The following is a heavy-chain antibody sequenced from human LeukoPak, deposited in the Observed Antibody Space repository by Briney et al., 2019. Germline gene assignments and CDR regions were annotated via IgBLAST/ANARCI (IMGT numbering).Heavy chain of an antibody. Sequence: GGSLRLSCAASGFTFSSYAMSWVRQAPGKGLEWVSAISGSGGRTYYADSVKGRFTFSRDNSKNTLYLQMNSLRAEDTAVYYCAKDYRYCTSTSCYGDDAFDIWGQGTMVSVSS. CDR1: GFTFSSYA. V-gene: IGHV3-23*01. D-gene: IGHD2-2*01. CDR3: AKDYRYCTSTSCYGDDAFDI. CDR2: ISGSGGRT. J-gene: IGHJ3*02.